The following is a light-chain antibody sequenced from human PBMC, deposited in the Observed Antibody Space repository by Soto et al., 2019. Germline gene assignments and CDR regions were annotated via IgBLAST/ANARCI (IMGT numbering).Light chain of an antibody. J-gene: IGKJ4*01. CDR1: QSVSSSY. V-gene: IGKV3-15*01. CDR3: QQYYTWPIT. Sequence: EIVLTQSPGSLSFSPGERAALSCRASQSVSSSYLAWYQQKPGQAPRLLISGASTGATGIPARFSGSGSGTEFTLTISSLQSEDCAIYYCQQYYTWPITFGGGTKVDIK. CDR2: GAS.